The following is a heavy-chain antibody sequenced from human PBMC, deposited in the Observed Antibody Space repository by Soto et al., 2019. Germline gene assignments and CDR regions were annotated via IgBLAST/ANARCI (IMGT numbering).Heavy chain of an antibody. V-gene: IGHV3-48*02. Sequence: PGGSLRLSCAASGFTFSSYSMNWVRQAPGKGLEWISYISLTSNSKYYADSVKGRFTTSRDNAKNSLYLQLNSLRDEDTAVYYCARRQLGSCSGGSCPYGMDVWGQGTTVTVSS. J-gene: IGHJ6*02. CDR3: ARRQLGSCSGGSCPYGMDV. CDR1: GFTFSSYS. D-gene: IGHD2-15*01. CDR2: ISLTSNSK.